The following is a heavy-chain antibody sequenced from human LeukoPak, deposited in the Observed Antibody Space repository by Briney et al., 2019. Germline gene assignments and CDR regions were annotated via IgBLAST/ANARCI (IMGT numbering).Heavy chain of an antibody. CDR1: GGSLSSYY. J-gene: IGHJ5*02. CDR3: ASGGLSWFDP. V-gene: IGHV4-59*08. CDR2: IYYSGST. Sequence: PSETLSLTCTVSGGSLSSYYWSWIRQPPGKGLEWIGYIYYSGSTNYNPSLKSRVTISVDTSKNQFSLKLSSVTAADTAVYYCASGGLSWFDPWGQGTLVTVSS.